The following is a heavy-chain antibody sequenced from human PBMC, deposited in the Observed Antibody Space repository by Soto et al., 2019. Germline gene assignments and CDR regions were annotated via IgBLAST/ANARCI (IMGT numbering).Heavy chain of an antibody. CDR1: GYSFSFYG. CDR2: INPSDGNR. CDR3: ARDRLRGYDSSGFYS. Sequence: QIQLVQSGAEWRKPGASVKVSCKASGYSFSFYGINWVRQAPGQGPEWMGWINPSDGNRNFAKKFEDRVPMTTATYSNTVFLEQRRLKSDAKAIYYCARDRLRGYDSSGFYSWGQGTMVTVSS. V-gene: IGHV1-18*01. J-gene: IGHJ4*02. D-gene: IGHD3-22*01.